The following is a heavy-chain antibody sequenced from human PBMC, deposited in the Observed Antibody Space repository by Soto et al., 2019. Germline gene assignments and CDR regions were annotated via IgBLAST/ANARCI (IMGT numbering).Heavy chain of an antibody. CDR1: GFTFSSYA. J-gene: IGHJ4*02. Sequence: PGGSLRLSCAASGFTFSSYAMHWVRQAPGKGLEWVAVISYDGSNKYYADSVRGRFTISRDNSKNTLYLQMNSLRAEDTAVYYCARDRQYIVVVPAAIGYWGQGTLVTVSS. V-gene: IGHV3-30-3*01. CDR2: ISYDGSNK. D-gene: IGHD2-2*01. CDR3: ARDRQYIVVVPAAIGY.